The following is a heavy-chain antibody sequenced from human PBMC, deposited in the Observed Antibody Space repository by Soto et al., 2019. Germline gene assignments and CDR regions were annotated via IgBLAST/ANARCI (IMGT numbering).Heavy chain of an antibody. J-gene: IGHJ2*01. CDR2: INPNSGGT. Sequence: QVQLVQSGAEVKKPGASVKVSCKASGYTFTGYYMHWVRQAPGQGLEWMGWINPNSGGTNYAQKFQGWVTMTRDTSISTAYMELSRLRSDDTAVYYCAREYENCSGGSCYSFYRSYWYFDLWGRGTLVTVSS. CDR1: GYTFTGYY. V-gene: IGHV1-2*04. D-gene: IGHD2-15*01. CDR3: AREYENCSGGSCYSFYRSYWYFDL.